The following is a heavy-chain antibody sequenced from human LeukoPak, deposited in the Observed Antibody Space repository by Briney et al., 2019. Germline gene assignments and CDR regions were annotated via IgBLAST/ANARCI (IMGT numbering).Heavy chain of an antibody. CDR1: GFTFSSYA. D-gene: IGHD1/OR15-1a*01. CDR2: ISYDGSNK. J-gene: IGHJ4*02. V-gene: IGHV3-30*04. CDR3: ARDPTAIRNNPSNHFDY. Sequence: GRSLRLSCAASGFTFSSYAMHWVRQAPGKGLEWMSVISYDGSNKYFADSVKGRFTISRDNSKNTLYLQMNSLRAEDTAVYYCARDPTAIRNNPSNHFDYWGPGTVVTVSS.